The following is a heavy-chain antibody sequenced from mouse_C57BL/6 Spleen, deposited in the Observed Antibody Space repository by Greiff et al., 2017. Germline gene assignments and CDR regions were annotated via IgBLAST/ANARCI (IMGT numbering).Heavy chain of an antibody. CDR1: GYTFTSYW. Sequence: VQLQQPGAELVKPGASVKLSCKASGYTFTSYWMHWVKQRPGQGLEWIGMIHPNSGSTNYNEKFKSKATLTVDKSSSTAYMQLSSLTSEDSAVYYCARGASMPTCCSCLDDWGQGTSLTVSS. CDR3: ARGASMPTCCSCLDD. CDR2: IHPNSGST. D-gene: IGHD2-10*02. V-gene: IGHV1-64*01. J-gene: IGHJ2*02.